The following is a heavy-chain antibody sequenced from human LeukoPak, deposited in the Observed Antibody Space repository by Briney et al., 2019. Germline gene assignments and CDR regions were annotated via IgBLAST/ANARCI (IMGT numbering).Heavy chain of an antibody. J-gene: IGHJ5*02. CDR3: ARDSGPETYFEFWSGYYGLWFDP. D-gene: IGHD3-3*01. Sequence: ASVKVSCKASGYTFTGYYMHWVRQAPGQGLEWVGWINPNSGGTNYAQKFQGRVTITRDTSINTPYLELSRLRADDTAVYYCARDSGPETYFEFWSGYYGLWFDPWGERTLVTVS. CDR2: INPNSGGT. V-gene: IGHV1-2*02. CDR1: GYTFTGYY.